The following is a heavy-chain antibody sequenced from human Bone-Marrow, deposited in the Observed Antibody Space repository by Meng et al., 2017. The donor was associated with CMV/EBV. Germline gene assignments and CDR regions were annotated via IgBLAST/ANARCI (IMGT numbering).Heavy chain of an antibody. CDR3: AKQWEGDSGSPVDY. CDR1: GFTFSSYA. Sequence: SGFTFSSYAMSWVRQAPGKGLGWVSAISGSGGSTYSADSVKGRFTISRDNSKNTLYLQMNSLRAEDTAVYYCAKQWEGDSGSPVDYWGQGTLVTVSS. J-gene: IGHJ4*02. V-gene: IGHV3-23*01. D-gene: IGHD1-26*01. CDR2: ISGSGGST.